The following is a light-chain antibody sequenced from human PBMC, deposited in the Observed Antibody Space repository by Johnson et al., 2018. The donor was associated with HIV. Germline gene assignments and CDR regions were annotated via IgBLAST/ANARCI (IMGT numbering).Light chain of an antibody. CDR2: DNN. CDR3: GTWDSSLNTGA. J-gene: IGLJ1*01. Sequence: QSVLTQPPSVSAAPGQKVTISCSGSSSNIGRNYVSWYQQLPGTAPKLLIFDNNKRPSGIPDRFSGSKSGPSATLGITGLQTGDEAYYYCGTWDSSLNTGAFGTGTKVTVL. CDR1: SSNIGRNY. V-gene: IGLV1-51*01.